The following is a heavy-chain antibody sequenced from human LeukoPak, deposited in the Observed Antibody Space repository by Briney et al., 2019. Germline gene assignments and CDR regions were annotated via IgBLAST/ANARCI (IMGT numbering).Heavy chain of an antibody. CDR2: IYSGGST. CDR1: GFTVSSNY. V-gene: IGHV3-53*01. CDR3: ARGRAKSPLRMYYYGMDV. J-gene: IGHJ6*02. D-gene: IGHD4-17*01. Sequence: GGSLRLSCAASGFTVSSNYMSWVRQAPGKGLEWVSVIYSGGSTYYADSVKGRFTISRDNSKNTLYLQMNSLRAEDTAVYYCARGRAKSPLRMYYYGMDVWGQGTTVTVSS.